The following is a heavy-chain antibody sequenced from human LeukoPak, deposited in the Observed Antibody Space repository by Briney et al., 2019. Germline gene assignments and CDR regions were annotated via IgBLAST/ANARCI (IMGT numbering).Heavy chain of an antibody. D-gene: IGHD1-14*01. CDR1: GGSISSYY. Sequence: SETLSLTCTVSGGSISSYYWSWIRQPPGKGLEWIGYIYYSGSTNYNPSLKSRVTISVDTSDNKFSLKLRSLTAADTALYYCARGGDRRGFDYWGQGTLVTVSS. CDR2: IYYSGST. V-gene: IGHV4-59*12. J-gene: IGHJ4*02. CDR3: ARGGDRRGFDY.